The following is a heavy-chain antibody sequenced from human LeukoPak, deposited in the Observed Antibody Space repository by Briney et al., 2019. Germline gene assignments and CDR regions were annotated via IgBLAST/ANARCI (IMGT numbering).Heavy chain of an antibody. J-gene: IGHJ4*02. D-gene: IGHD5-24*01. CDR3: ARHATSSTSGPPYDY. Sequence: PSQTLSLTCTVSGGSINSSDYYWGWIRQPPGKGLEWIGSIYHSGSMYASLKSRVTISVDTSKNQFSLKMSSVTAADTAVYYCARHATSSTSGPPYDYWGQGTPVTVSS. V-gene: IGHV4-39*01. CDR1: GGSINSSDYY. CDR2: IYHSGSM.